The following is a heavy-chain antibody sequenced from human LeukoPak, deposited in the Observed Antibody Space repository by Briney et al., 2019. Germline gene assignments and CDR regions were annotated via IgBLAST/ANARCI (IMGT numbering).Heavy chain of an antibody. J-gene: IGHJ4*02. CDR1: GFTFSTYW. Sequence: PGGSLRLSCAASGFTFSTYWMSWVRQAPGKGLEWVANINEDGSEKYYVDSVKGRFTISRDNAKNSLYPQMNSLRAEDTAVYYCARYRGYSGYERMDYWGQGTLVIVSS. V-gene: IGHV3-7*01. CDR2: INEDGSEK. CDR3: ARYRGYSGYERMDY. D-gene: IGHD5-12*01.